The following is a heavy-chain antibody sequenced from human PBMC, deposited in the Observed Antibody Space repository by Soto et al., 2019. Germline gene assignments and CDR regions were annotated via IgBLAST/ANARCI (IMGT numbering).Heavy chain of an antibody. CDR1: GYTFTSYA. D-gene: IGHD3-3*01. Sequence: ASVKVSCKASGYTFTSYAMHWVRQAPGQRLEWMGWINAGNGNTKYSQKFQGRVTITRDTSASTAYMELSSLRSEDTAVYYCARGYDFWSGYHYYYYYGMDVWGQGTTVTVSS. J-gene: IGHJ6*02. CDR3: ARGYDFWSGYHYYYYYGMDV. CDR2: INAGNGNT. V-gene: IGHV1-3*01.